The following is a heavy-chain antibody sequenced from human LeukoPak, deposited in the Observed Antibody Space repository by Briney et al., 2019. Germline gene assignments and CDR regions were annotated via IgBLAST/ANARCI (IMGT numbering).Heavy chain of an antibody. V-gene: IGHV4-59*01. CDR1: GGSISSYY. J-gene: IGHJ4*02. CDR2: MHHSGST. CDR3: ARGKGADY. D-gene: IGHD3-16*01. Sequence: SETLSLTCTVSGGSISSYYWSWIRQPPGKGLEWIGYMHHSGSTDYNPSLKSRVTISVDTSKNQFSLNLSSVTAADTAVYYCARGKGADYWGQGTLVTVSS.